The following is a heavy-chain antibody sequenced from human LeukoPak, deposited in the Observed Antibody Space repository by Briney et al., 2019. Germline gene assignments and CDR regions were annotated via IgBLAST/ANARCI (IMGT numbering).Heavy chain of an antibody. CDR3: ARQRLGYCSGGSCYGGNYYYYMDV. Sequence: GESLKISCKGSGYSFTSYWIGWVRQMPGKGLEWMGIIYPSDSDTRYSPSFQGQVTISADKSISTAYPQWSSLKASDTAMYYCARQRLGYCSGGSCYGGNYYYYMDVWGKGTTVTISS. CDR2: IYPSDSDT. D-gene: IGHD2-15*01. CDR1: GYSFTSYW. J-gene: IGHJ6*03. V-gene: IGHV5-51*01.